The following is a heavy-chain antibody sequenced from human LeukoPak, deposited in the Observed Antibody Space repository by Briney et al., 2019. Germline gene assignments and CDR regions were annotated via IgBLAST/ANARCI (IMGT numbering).Heavy chain of an antibody. CDR1: GFTFSSYA. V-gene: IGHV3-30-3*01. J-gene: IGHJ4*02. CDR3: ARGPYYDILTGYYLDY. CDR2: ISYDGSNK. D-gene: IGHD3-9*01. Sequence: GGSLRLSCAASGFTFSSYAMHWVRQAPGKGLEWVAVISYDGSNKYYADSVKGRFTISRDNSKNTLYLQMNSLRAEDTAVYYCARGPYYDILTGYYLDYWGQGTLVTVSS.